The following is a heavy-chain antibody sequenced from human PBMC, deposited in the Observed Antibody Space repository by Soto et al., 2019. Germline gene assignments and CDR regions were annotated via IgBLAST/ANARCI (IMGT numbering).Heavy chain of an antibody. J-gene: IGHJ5*02. V-gene: IGHV3-33*01. CDR2: IWYDGSNK. D-gene: IGHD3-10*01. CDR3: ARDSSYYYGSGSWFDP. Sequence: QVQLVESGGGVVQPGRSLRLSCAASGFTFSSYGMHWVRQAPGKGLEWLAVIWYDGSNKDYADSVKGRFTISRDNSKNTLYLQMNSLRAEDTAVYYCARDSSYYYGSGSWFDPWGQGTLVTVSS. CDR1: GFTFSSYG.